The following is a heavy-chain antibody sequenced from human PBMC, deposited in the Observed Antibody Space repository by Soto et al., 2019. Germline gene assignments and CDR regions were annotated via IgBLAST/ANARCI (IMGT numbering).Heavy chain of an antibody. CDR3: ARHLVAVYSDSDADAFDI. CDR1: GGSISSYY. V-gene: IGHV4-59*08. J-gene: IGHJ3*02. D-gene: IGHD4-17*01. Sequence: SETLSLTCTVSGGSISSYYWSWIRQPPGKGLEWIGYIYYSGSTNYNPSLKSRVTISVDTSKNQFSLKLSSVTAADTAVYYCARHLVAVYSDSDADAFDIWGQGTMVTVSS. CDR2: IYYSGST.